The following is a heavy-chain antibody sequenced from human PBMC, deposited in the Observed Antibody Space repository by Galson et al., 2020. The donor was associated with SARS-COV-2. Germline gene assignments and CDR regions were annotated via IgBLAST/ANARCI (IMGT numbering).Heavy chain of an antibody. CDR2: IYHSGNT. CDR1: GGSISNYNYY. V-gene: IGHV4-39*07. CDR3: ARRELWFGDNGMDV. J-gene: IGHJ6*02. Sequence: ASETLSLTCTVSGGSISNYNYYWAWIRQPPGKGLEWIGTIYHSGNTYYNPSLESRLIISIDTSKNQFSLRLSSVTAADAAVYYCARRELWFGDNGMDVWGQGTTVTVSS. D-gene: IGHD3-10*01.